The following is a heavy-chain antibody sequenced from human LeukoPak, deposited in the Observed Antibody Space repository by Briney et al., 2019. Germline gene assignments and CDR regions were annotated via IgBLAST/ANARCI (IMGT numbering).Heavy chain of an antibody. CDR2: ISGSGGST. V-gene: IGHV3-23*01. CDR1: GFTFDDYG. CDR3: AKIPPWNYDFWSGYYFGEGRDY. D-gene: IGHD3-3*01. J-gene: IGHJ4*02. Sequence: GGSLRLSCAASGFTFDDYGMSWVRQAPGKGLEWVSAISGSGGSTYYADSVKGRFTISRDNSKNTLYLQMNSLRAEDTAVYYCAKIPPWNYDFWSGYYFGEGRDYWGQGTLVTVSS.